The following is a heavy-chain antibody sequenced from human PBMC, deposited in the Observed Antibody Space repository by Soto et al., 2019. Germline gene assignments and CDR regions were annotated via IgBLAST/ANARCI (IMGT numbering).Heavy chain of an antibody. CDR3: ARSYYYDSSGYLVPFDY. CDR2: ISSSSSTI. Sequence: LRLSCAASGFTFSSYSMNWVRQAPGKGLEWVSYISSSSSTIYYADSVKGRFTISRDNAKNSLYLQMNSLRDEDTAVYYCARSYYYDSSGYLVPFDYWGQGTLVTVS. D-gene: IGHD3-22*01. CDR1: GFTFSSYS. V-gene: IGHV3-48*02. J-gene: IGHJ4*02.